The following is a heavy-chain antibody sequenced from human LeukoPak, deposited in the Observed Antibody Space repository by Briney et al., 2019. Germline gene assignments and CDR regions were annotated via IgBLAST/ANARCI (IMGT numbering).Heavy chain of an antibody. CDR3: ARDRLYYYDSSGYTNWFDP. CDR2: INPNSGGT. Sequence: ASVKVSCKASGYTFTGYYMHWVRQAPGQGLEWMGWINPNSGGTNYAQKFQGRVTMTRDTSISTAYMELSRLGSDDTAVYYCARDRLYYYDSSGYTNWFDPWGQGTLVTVSS. D-gene: IGHD3-22*01. J-gene: IGHJ5*02. CDR1: GYTFTGYY. V-gene: IGHV1-2*02.